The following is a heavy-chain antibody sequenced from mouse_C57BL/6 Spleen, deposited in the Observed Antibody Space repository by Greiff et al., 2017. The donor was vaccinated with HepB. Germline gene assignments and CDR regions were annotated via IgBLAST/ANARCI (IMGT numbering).Heavy chain of an antibody. D-gene: IGHD1-1*02. V-gene: IGHV5-17*01. CDR1: GFTFSDYG. J-gene: IGHJ2*01. Sequence: DVHLVESGGGLVKPGGSLKLSCAASGFTFSDYGMHWVRQAPETGLEWVAYISSGSSTIYYADTVKGRFTISRDNAKNTLFLQMTSLRSEDTAMYYCARGSPYYFDYWGQGTTLTVSS. CDR3: ARGSPYYFDY. CDR2: ISSGSSTI.